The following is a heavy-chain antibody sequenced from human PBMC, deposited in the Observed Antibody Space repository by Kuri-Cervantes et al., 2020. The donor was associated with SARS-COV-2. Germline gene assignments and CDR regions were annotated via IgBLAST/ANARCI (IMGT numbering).Heavy chain of an antibody. J-gene: IGHJ4*02. V-gene: IGHV3-30*02. CDR2: IRYDGSNK. CDR1: GFTFSSYG. D-gene: IGHD2-15*01. CDR3: AKDIGGGDCSGGSCYSGGPFDY. Sequence: GGSLRFSCAASGFTFSSYGMHWVRQAPGKWLEWVAFIRYDGSNKYYADSVKGRFTISRDNSKNSLYLQMDSLRAEDTALYYCAKDIGGGDCSGGSCYSGGPFDYWGQGTLVTVSS.